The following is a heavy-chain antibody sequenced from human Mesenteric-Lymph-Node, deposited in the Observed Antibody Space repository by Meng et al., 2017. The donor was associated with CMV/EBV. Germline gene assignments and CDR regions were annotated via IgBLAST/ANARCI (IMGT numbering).Heavy chain of an antibody. J-gene: IGHJ6*02. D-gene: IGHD1-7*01. V-gene: IGHV3-21*01. CDR3: ARDLVELADYYSYTMDV. CDR2: ISSSSSYI. CDR1: GFTFSSYS. Sequence: GGSLRLSCAASGFTFSSYSMNWVRQAPGKGLEWVSSISSSSSYIYYADSVQGRFTISRDNAKNSLYLQMNSLRAEDTAVYYCARDLVELADYYSYTMDVWGQGTTVTVSS.